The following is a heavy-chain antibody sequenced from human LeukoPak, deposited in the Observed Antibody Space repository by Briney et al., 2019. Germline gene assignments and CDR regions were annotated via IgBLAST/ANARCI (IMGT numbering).Heavy chain of an antibody. CDR1: GGSISSYY. V-gene: IGHV4-59*01. CDR3: AKVGLDYSSSWYEDNWFGP. D-gene: IGHD6-13*01. J-gene: IGHJ5*02. CDR2: IYYSGST. Sequence: SKTLSLTCTVSGGSISSYYWSWIRLPPGKGLEWIGYIYYSGSTNYNPSLKSRVTISVDTSKNQFSLKLSSVTAADTAVYYCAKVGLDYSSSWYEDNWFGPWGQGTLVTVSS.